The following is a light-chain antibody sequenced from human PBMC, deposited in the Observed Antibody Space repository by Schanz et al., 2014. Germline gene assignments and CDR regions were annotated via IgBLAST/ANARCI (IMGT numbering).Light chain of an antibody. CDR3: QSYDSSLSGFSYV. Sequence: QSVLSQPPSASGTPGQRVTISCSGSSSNLRTNTATWYQQLPGTAPKLLIFNNNQRPSGVPDRFSGSKSGTSASLAISGLQAEDEADYYCQSYDSSLSGFSYVFGTGTKLTVL. J-gene: IGLJ1*01. CDR2: NNN. V-gene: IGLV1-44*01. CDR1: SSNLRTNT.